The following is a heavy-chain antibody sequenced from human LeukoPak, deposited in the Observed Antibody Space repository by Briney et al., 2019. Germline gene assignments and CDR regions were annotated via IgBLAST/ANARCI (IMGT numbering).Heavy chain of an antibody. CDR1: GFTFSSYA. Sequence: GGSLRLSCAASGFTFSSYAMSWVRQAPGKGLEWVSAISASGYSTYYADSVKGRFTISRDNAKNSLYLQMNSLRVEDTAVYYCAGRVSTNDPWGQGTLVTVSS. CDR2: ISASGYST. CDR3: AGRVSTNDP. V-gene: IGHV3-23*01. D-gene: IGHD6-13*01. J-gene: IGHJ5*02.